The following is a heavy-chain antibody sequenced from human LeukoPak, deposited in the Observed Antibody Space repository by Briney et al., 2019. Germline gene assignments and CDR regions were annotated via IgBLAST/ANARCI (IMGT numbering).Heavy chain of an antibody. V-gene: IGHV3-23*01. CDR2: ISGSGGST. CDR1: GFTFSTYV. D-gene: IGHD3-22*01. Sequence: PGGSLRLSCAASGFTFSTYVVNWVRQAPGKGLEWVSAISGSGGSTYYADSVKGRFTISRDNSKNTLYLQMNSLRAEDTAVYYCAKDKGLGYYDSSCYFDYWGQGTLVTVSS. CDR3: AKDKGLGYYDSSCYFDY. J-gene: IGHJ4*02.